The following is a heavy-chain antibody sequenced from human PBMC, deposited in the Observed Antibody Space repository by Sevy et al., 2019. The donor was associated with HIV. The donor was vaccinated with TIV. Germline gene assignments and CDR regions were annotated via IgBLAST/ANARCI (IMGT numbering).Heavy chain of an antibody. CDR2: MKEDGSER. Sequence: GGSLRLSCAASGFTFSSYWMSWVRQAPGKGLEWVATMKEDGSERNHVDSVKGRFTISRDNAKNSLYLQMNSLRAEDTAVYYCVREGVGGYSYSLDCWGQGTLVTVSS. CDR3: VREGVGGYSYSLDC. D-gene: IGHD5-18*01. V-gene: IGHV3-7*01. CDR1: GFTFSSYW. J-gene: IGHJ4*02.